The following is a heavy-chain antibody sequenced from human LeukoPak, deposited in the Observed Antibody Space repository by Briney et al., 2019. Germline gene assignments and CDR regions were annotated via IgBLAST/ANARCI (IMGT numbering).Heavy chain of an antibody. CDR2: ISSSSSTI. J-gene: IGHJ4*02. V-gene: IGHV3-48*01. Sequence: PGGSLRLSCAASGFTFSSYSMNWVRQAPGKRLEWVSYISSSSSTIYYADSVKGRFTISRDNAKNSLYLQMNSLRAEDTAVYYCAREGSSSSSYYFDYWGQGTLVTVSS. CDR1: GFTFSSYS. CDR3: AREGSSSSSYYFDY. D-gene: IGHD6-6*01.